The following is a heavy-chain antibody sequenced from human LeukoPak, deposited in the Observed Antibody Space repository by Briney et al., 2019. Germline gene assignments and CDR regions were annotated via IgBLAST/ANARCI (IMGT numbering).Heavy chain of an antibody. CDR1: GYTFTGYY. CDR2: INPNSGGT. Sequence: ASVNVSCKASGYTFTGYYMHWVRQAPGQGLEWMGWINPNSGGTNYAQKFQGRVTMTRDTSISTAYMELSRLRSDDTAVYYCARAVIGTYYSDYWGQGTLVTVSS. D-gene: IGHD2-21*01. V-gene: IGHV1-2*02. CDR3: ARAVIGTYYSDY. J-gene: IGHJ4*02.